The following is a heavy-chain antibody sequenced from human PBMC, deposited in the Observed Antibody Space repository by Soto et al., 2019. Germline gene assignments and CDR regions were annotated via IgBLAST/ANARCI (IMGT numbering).Heavy chain of an antibody. Sequence: QVHLVQSETEVKEPGASVTVSCKTSHATFTGYPINWVRQAPGQGLEWLGWISSLSGNTYYARDFQGRLTMTTNTSATTAYMELRSLRSDDTAVYFCARGTVTSGRGFGPWGQGTLVTVSS. D-gene: IGHD4-17*01. V-gene: IGHV1-18*04. J-gene: IGHJ5*02. CDR2: ISSLSGNT. CDR1: HATFTGYP. CDR3: ARGTVTSGRGFGP.